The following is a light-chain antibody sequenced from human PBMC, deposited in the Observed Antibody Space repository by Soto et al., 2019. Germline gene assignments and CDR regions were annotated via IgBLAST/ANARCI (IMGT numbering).Light chain of an antibody. CDR1: QSVSSY. Sequence: EIVLTQSPATLSLSPGERATLSCRASQSVSSYLAWYQQKPGQAPRLLIYDTSNRATGIPARFSGSGSGTGFTLTISSREPEDFAVYYCQQRSNWGLTFGGGTKVEIK. V-gene: IGKV3-11*01. CDR2: DTS. J-gene: IGKJ4*01. CDR3: QQRSNWGLT.